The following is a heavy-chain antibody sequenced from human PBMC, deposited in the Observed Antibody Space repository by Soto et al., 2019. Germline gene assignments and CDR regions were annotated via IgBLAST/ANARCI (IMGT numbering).Heavy chain of an antibody. Sequence: PSETLSLTCTVSGGSISDDTYYWGWIRQPPGKGLEWSGSMYYSGTSSYNPSLKSRVSMSVDTSKKQLSLRLTSVTAADTAVYYCARLHCDSPNCVPLDPWGQGTLVTV. CDR2: MYYSGTS. CDR3: ARLHCDSPNCVPLDP. J-gene: IGHJ5*02. D-gene: IGHD3-22*01. CDR1: GGSISDDTYY. V-gene: IGHV4-39*01.